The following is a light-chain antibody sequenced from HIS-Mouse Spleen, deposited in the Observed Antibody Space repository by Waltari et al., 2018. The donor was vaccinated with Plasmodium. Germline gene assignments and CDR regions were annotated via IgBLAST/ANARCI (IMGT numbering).Light chain of an antibody. V-gene: IGLV3-10*01. CDR3: YSTDSSGNHRV. Sequence: SYELTQPPSVSVSPGQKARITCSGDALPKKYAYWYQQKSGQAPVLVIDEDSNRPAGIPERCSGSSSGTMATLTISGAQVEDEADYYCYSTDSSGNHRVFGGGTKLTVL. CDR2: EDS. J-gene: IGLJ3*02. CDR1: ALPKKY.